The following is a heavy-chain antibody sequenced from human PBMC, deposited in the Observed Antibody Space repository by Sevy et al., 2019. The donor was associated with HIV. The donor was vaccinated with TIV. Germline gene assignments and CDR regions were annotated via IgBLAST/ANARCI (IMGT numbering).Heavy chain of an antibody. CDR1: GFTFSSHA. CDR2: IPSDESGQ. Sequence: GGSLRLSCVASGFTFSSHAMHWVRQAPGRGLDWVAVIPSDESGQYSADSVKGRFTISRDNSTNTLNLQMDSLGVEDTAVYYCARDLVTGSYSQSLDYWGQGTLVTVSS. CDR3: ARDLVTGSYSQSLDY. V-gene: IGHV3-30*04. D-gene: IGHD1-26*01. J-gene: IGHJ4*02.